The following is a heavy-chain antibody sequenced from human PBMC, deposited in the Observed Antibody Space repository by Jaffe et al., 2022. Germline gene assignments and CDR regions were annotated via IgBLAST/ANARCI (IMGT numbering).Heavy chain of an antibody. CDR1: GFTFSSYE. J-gene: IGHJ4*02. CDR3: ARRYYYDSSGYYYLYFDY. D-gene: IGHD3-22*01. V-gene: IGHV3-48*03. CDR2: ISSSGSTI. Sequence: EVQLVESGGGLVQPGGSLRLSCAASGFTFSSYEMNWVRQAPGKGLEWVSYISSSGSTIYYADSVKGRFTISRDNAKNSLYLQMNSLRAEDTAVYYCARRYYYDSSGYYYLYFDYWGQGTLVTVSS.